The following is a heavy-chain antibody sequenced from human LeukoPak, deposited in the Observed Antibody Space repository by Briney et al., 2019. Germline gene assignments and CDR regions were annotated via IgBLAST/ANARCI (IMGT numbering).Heavy chain of an antibody. Sequence: GGSLRLSCVASGFTFNSCAMGWVRQAPGKGLEWVSVISDSGISTYYADSVKGRFTISRDNSKNTLYLQVNSLRAEDTAVYHCAKDRTTGYYYFDYWGQGTQVTVSS. V-gene: IGHV3-23*01. CDR3: AKDRTTGYYYFDY. CDR2: ISDSGIST. J-gene: IGHJ4*02. CDR1: GFTFNSCA. D-gene: IGHD3-9*01.